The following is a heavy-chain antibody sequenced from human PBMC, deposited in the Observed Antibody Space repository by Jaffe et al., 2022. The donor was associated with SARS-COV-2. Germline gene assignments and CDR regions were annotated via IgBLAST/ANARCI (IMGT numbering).Heavy chain of an antibody. CDR3: AGHYFGSGTNRGGY. D-gene: IGHD3-10*01. V-gene: IGHV3-23*01. CDR1: GFTFSSYA. CDR2: ISATGGST. Sequence: EVQLLESGGGLVQPGGSLRLSCAASGFTFSSYAMSWVRQAPGKGLEWVSAISATGGSTYYADSVKGRFTISRDNSKNTLYLQMNGLRAEDTAIYYCAGHYFGSGTNRGGYWGQGTLVTVSS. J-gene: IGHJ4*02.